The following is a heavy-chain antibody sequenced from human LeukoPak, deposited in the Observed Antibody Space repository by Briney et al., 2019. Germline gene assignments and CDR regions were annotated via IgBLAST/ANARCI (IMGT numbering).Heavy chain of an antibody. CDR2: IIDTGST. V-gene: IGHV4-34*12. CDR1: GGSFGGYY. Sequence: PSETLSLTCAVYGGSFGGYYWTWIRQPPGKGLEWIGEIIDTGSTKYNSSLKSRVTISVDTSKNQFSLSLDSVTAADTAVYYCARGLASGYPPIPFDYWGQGTLVTVSS. J-gene: IGHJ4*02. CDR3: ARGLASGYPPIPFDY. D-gene: IGHD3-3*01.